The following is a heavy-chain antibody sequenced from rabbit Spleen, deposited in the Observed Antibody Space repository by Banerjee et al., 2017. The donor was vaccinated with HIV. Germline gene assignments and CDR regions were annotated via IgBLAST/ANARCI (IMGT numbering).Heavy chain of an antibody. CDR2: IDAGSSGFT. CDR1: GVSFSFSDY. Sequence: QSLEESGGDLVKPGASLTLTCTASGVSFSFSDYMCWVRQAPGKGLEWIGCIDAGSSGFTYFATWAKGRFTISRTSSTTVTLQMTRLTAADTATYFCVRDTSTSFSSYGMDLWGPGTLVTVS. CDR3: VRDTSTSFSSYGMDL. D-gene: IGHD1-1*01. J-gene: IGHJ6*01. V-gene: IGHV1S40*01.